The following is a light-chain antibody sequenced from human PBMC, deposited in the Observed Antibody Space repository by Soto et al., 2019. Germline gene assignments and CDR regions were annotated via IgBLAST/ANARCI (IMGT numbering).Light chain of an antibody. J-gene: IGLJ2*01. Sequence: QSVLTQPPSASGSPGQSVTISCTGTSSDIGGYNYVSWYQQHPGKAPKLIIYEVSKRPSGVPDRFSGSKSGNTASLTVSGLQAEDEADYYCCSYAGSSTWVVFGGGTKLTVL. V-gene: IGLV2-8*01. CDR2: EVS. CDR3: CSYAGSSTWVV. CDR1: SSDIGGYNY.